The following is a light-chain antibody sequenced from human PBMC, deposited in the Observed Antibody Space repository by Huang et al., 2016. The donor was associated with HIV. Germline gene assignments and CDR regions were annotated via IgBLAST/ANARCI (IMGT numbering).Light chain of an antibody. CDR2: WAT. J-gene: IGKJ1*01. CDR1: QSLLYSSNKKNY. V-gene: IGKV4-1*01. Sequence: DIVMTQSPDSLTVSLGERATIHCKSSQSLLYSSNKKNYLNWYQQRPGQPPTLLIYWATAREAGVPDRFSGGGSGTNFTLTIDSLQAEDVAVYYCQQYYSSFWTFGQGTKVQIK. CDR3: QQYYSSFWT.